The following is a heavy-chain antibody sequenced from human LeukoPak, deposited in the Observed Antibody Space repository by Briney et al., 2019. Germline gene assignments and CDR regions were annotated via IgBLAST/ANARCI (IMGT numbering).Heavy chain of an antibody. V-gene: IGHV1-3*01. Sequence: ASVKVSCKASGYTFTSYAMHWVRQAPGQRLERMGWINAGNGNTKYSQKFQGRVTITRDTSASTAYMELSSLRSEDTAVYYCARDLEGDYYYYYFDYWGQGTLVTVSS. J-gene: IGHJ4*02. CDR1: GYTFTSYA. CDR2: INAGNGNT. CDR3: ARDLEGDYYYYYFDY. D-gene: IGHD3-10*01.